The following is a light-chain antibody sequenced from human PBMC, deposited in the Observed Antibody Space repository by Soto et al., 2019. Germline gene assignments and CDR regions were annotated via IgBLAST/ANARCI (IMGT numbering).Light chain of an antibody. V-gene: IGKV3-20*01. CDR3: QQSFSSPRS. Sequence: EVVLTQSPGTLSLSSGERATLSCRASQSVINSYLAWYQQKPGQAPRLLLYGAYNRATGIPDRFSGSGSGTDFTLTISRLEPEDFATYYCQQSFSSPRSFGQGTKVEIK. CDR1: QSVINSY. CDR2: GAY. J-gene: IGKJ2*03.